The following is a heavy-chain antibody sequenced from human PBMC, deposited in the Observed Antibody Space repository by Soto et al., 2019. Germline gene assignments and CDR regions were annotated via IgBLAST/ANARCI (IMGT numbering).Heavy chain of an antibody. D-gene: IGHD3-22*01. Sequence: KPSETLSLTCTVSGGSISSGGYYWSWIRQHPGKGLEWIGYIYYSGSTYYNPSLESRVTISVDTSKNQFSLKLSSVTAADTAVYYCARDILGLYYYDSSNAFDIWGQGTMVTVSS. CDR1: GGSISSGGYY. CDR3: ARDILGLYYYDSSNAFDI. V-gene: IGHV4-31*03. CDR2: IYYSGST. J-gene: IGHJ3*02.